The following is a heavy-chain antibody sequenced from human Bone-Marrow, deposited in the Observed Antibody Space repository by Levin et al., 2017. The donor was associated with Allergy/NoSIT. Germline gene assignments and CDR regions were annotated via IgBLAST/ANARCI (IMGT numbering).Heavy chain of an antibody. V-gene: IGHV3-21*01. J-gene: IGHJ4*02. CDR1: GFTFSAYS. CDR3: VRDYSWAFDY. D-gene: IGHD2-15*01. CDR2: IYASDT. Sequence: GESLKISCAVSGFTFSAYSINWVRQAPGKGLEWVSHIYASDTWYADSVKGRFTISTDNAKNSLYLQLNTLRAEDTAIYYCVRDYSWAFDYWGQGALVTVSS.